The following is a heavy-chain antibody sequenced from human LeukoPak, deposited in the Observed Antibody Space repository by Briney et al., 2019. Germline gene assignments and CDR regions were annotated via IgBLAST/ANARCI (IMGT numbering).Heavy chain of an antibody. J-gene: IGHJ6*04. Sequence: GRSLRLSCAASGFTFSSYGMHWVRQAPGKGLEWVAVISYDGSNKYYADSVEGRFTISRDNSKNTLYLQMNSLRAEDTAVYYCAKGAFGCSSTSCYPYYYYGMDVWGKGTTVTVSS. D-gene: IGHD2-2*01. CDR1: GFTFSSYG. CDR2: ISYDGSNK. V-gene: IGHV3-30*18. CDR3: AKGAFGCSSTSCYPYYYYGMDV.